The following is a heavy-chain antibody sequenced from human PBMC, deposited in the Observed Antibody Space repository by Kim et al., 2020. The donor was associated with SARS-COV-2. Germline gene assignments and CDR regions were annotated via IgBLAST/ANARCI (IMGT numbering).Heavy chain of an antibody. CDR1: GGSLTYYY. CDR2: IDHLGRA. CDR3: AREFSYYFYYMDV. Sequence: SETLSLTCGVTGGSLTYYYWSWVRQAPGEGLEWIGEIDHLGRANYNPSLRGRVTISVDTSRDQFSLKVVSVTAADTAGYYCAREFSYYFYYMDVWGKGTTVTVSS. V-gene: IGHV4-34*01. J-gene: IGHJ6*03.